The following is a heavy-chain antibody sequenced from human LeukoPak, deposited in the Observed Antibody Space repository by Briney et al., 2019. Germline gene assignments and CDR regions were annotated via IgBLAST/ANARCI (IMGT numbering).Heavy chain of an antibody. CDR1: GYTFTGYY. J-gene: IGHJ4*02. D-gene: IGHD3-3*01. V-gene: IGHV1-2*02. Sequence: GASVKVSCKASGYTFTGYYMHWVRQAPGQGLEWMGWINPNSGGTNYAQKFQGRVTMTRDTSISTAYMELSRLRSDDTAVYYCAREPARRWSVRGTFGYWGQGTLVTVSS. CDR3: AREPARRWSVRGTFGY. CDR2: INPNSGGT.